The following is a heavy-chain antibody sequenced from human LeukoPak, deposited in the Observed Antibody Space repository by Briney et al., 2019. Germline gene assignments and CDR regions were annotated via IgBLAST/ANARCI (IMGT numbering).Heavy chain of an antibody. CDR1: GYSISSAYY. V-gene: IGHV4-61*01. CDR2: IYYSGST. J-gene: IGHJ6*03. CDR3: ARVPETCSGGSCHHYYYYYYMDV. D-gene: IGHD2-15*01. Sequence: SETLSLTCSVSGYSISSAYYWSWIRQPPGKGLEWIGYIYYSGSTNYNPSLKSRVTISVDTSKNQFSLKLSSVTAADTAVYYCARVPETCSGGSCHHYYYYYYMDVWGKGTTVTVSS.